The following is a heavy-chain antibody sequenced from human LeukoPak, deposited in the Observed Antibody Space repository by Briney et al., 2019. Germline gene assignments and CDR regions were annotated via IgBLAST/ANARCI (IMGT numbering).Heavy chain of an antibody. CDR2: IYYSGSP. D-gene: IGHD5-12*01. CDR1: GGSISSYY. V-gene: IGHV4-59*08. Sequence: SETLSLTCTVSGGSISSYYWSWTRQPPGKGLEWIGYIYYSGSPNYNPPLKSRVTISVDTSKNQFSLKLSSVTAADTAVYYCARRGQAMGATIKGDAFDIWGEGTMVTVSS. CDR3: ARRGQAMGATIKGDAFDI. J-gene: IGHJ3*02.